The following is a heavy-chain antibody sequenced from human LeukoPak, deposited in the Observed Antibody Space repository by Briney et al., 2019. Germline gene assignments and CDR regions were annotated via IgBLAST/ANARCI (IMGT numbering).Heavy chain of an antibody. Sequence: TGGSLRLSCAACGFSFRTYAMTWVRQAPGKGLEWVSSISCSGATTYNADPLKGRFTISRDNSENTLYLQMNSLRAEDTAVYYYVEEYPSSGYYYAPDYWGQGTLVTVS. CDR1: GFSFRTYA. D-gene: IGHD3-22*01. CDR2: ISCSGATT. V-gene: IGHV3-23*01. J-gene: IGHJ4*02. CDR3: VEEYPSSGYYYAPDY.